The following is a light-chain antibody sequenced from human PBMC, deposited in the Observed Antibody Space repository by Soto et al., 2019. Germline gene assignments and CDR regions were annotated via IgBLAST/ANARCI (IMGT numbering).Light chain of an antibody. CDR3: HQYYSSPWT. J-gene: IGKJ1*01. Sequence: EIVLTQSPPTLSLSPGEGATLSCRASQSVSSFLAWYQQKPGQAPRLLIFDASNRATGIPARFSGSGSGTEFTLTISSLQADNVAVYYCHQYYSSPWTFGQGTKVDIK. V-gene: IGKV3-11*01. CDR2: DAS. CDR1: QSVSSF.